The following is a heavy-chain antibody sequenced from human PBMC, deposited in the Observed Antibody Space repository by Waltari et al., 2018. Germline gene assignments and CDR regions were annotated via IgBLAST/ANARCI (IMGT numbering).Heavy chain of an antibody. J-gene: IGHJ6*03. CDR1: GFTFSSYA. V-gene: IGHV3-23*03. CDR3: AKDLLRFLEWLPRGYYYYYMDV. D-gene: IGHD3-3*01. CDR2: IYSGGST. Sequence: EVQLLESGGGLVQPGGSLRLSCAASGFTFSSYAMSWVRQAPGKGLEWVSVIYSGGSTYYADSVKGRCTISRDNSKNTLYLQRNSLRAEDTAVYYCAKDLLRFLEWLPRGYYYYYMDVWGKGTTVTVSS.